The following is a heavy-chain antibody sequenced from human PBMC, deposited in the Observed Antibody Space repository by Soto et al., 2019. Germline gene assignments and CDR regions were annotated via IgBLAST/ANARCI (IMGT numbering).Heavy chain of an antibody. CDR2: IYYSGST. Sequence: PSETLSLTCTVSGGSISSYYWSWIRQPPGKGLEWIGYIYYSGSTNYNPSLKSRVTISVDTSKNQFSLKLSSVTAADTAVYYCARGYYYGSGSYFYYFDYWGQGTLVTVSS. D-gene: IGHD3-10*01. V-gene: IGHV4-59*01. J-gene: IGHJ4*02. CDR3: ARGYYYGSGSYFYYFDY. CDR1: GGSISSYY.